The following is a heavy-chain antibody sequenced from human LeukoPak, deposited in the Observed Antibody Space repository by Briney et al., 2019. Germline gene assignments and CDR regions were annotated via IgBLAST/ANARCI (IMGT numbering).Heavy chain of an antibody. J-gene: IGHJ4*02. V-gene: IGHV4-34*01. Sequence: SETLSLTCAVYGGSFSGYYWSWIRQPPGKGLEWIGEINHSGSTNYNPSLKSRVTISIDTSKNQFSLNLSSVTAVDTDVYFYARGGGSYTYWGQGTLVTVSS. CDR2: INHSGST. CDR3: ARGGGSYTY. CDR1: GGSFSGYY. D-gene: IGHD1-26*01.